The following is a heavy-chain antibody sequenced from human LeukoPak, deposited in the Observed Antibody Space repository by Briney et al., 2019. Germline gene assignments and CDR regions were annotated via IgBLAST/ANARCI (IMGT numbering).Heavy chain of an antibody. D-gene: IGHD2/OR15-2a*01. V-gene: IGHV4-38-2*01. J-gene: IGHJ5*02. CDR3: ARHPYCNYWFDP. CDR1: GYSISSGYY. CDR2: IYHSGST. Sequence: PSETLSLTCAVSGYSISSGYYWGWIRQPPGKGLEWIGSIYHSGSTYYNPSLKSRVTISVDTSKNQFSLKLSSVTAADTAVYYCARHPYCNYWFDPFCQGTLVTVSS.